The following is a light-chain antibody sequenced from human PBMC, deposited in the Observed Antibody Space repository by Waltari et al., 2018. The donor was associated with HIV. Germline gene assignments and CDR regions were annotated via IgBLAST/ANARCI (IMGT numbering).Light chain of an antibody. CDR3: ATWDDSLNAWV. Sequence: QSVLTQSPSASGTPGQRATISCSGGNSHIRGNTVDWYHQLPGTAPNHLIYSPDQRPSGVPDRYSAAKSGTSASLAIRGLQPEDEADYYCATWDDSLNAWVFGGGTKLTVL. V-gene: IGLV1-44*01. CDR2: SPD. CDR1: NSHIRGNT. J-gene: IGLJ3*02.